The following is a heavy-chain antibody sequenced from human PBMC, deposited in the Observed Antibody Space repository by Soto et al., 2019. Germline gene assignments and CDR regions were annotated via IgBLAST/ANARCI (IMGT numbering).Heavy chain of an antibody. J-gene: IGHJ4*02. CDR2: INPSGGST. CDR3: ARGGANYYDSSGYYY. D-gene: IGHD3-22*01. Sequence: QVQLVQSGAEVKKPGASVKVSCKASGYTFTSYYMHWVRQAPGQGLEWMGIINPSGGSTSYAQKFQGRVTMTRDTSTSRVYMELSSLRSEDTAVYYCARGGANYYDSSGYYYWGQGTLVTVSS. CDR1: GYTFTSYY. V-gene: IGHV1-46*01.